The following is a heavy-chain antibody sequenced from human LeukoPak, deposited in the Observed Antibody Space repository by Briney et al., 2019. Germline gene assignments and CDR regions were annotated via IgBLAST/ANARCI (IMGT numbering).Heavy chain of an antibody. J-gene: IGHJ6*02. D-gene: IGHD6-13*01. V-gene: IGHV3-43*02. CDR1: GFTFDDYA. Sequence: GGSLRLSCAASGFTFDDYAMHWVRQAPGKGLEWVSLISGDGGSTYYADSVKGRFTISRDNSKNSLYLQMNSLRTEDTALYYCAKDLIRMGSSSWYGYYYYGMDVWGQGTTVTVSS. CDR2: ISGDGGST. CDR3: AKDLIRMGSSSWYGYYYYGMDV.